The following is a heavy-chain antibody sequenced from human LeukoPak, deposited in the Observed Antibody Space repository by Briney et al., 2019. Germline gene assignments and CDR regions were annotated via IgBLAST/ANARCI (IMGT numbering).Heavy chain of an antibody. J-gene: IGHJ4*02. CDR2: IYYSGST. V-gene: IGHV4-39*07. CDR3: ARDDPYYYDSMGIFDY. CDR1: GGSISSSSYY. Sequence: SETQSLTCTVSGGSISSSSYYWGWIRQPPGKGLEWIGSIYYSGSTYYNPSLKSRVTISVDTSKNQFSLKLSSVTAADTAVYYCARDDPYYYDSMGIFDYWGQGTLVTVSS. D-gene: IGHD3-22*01.